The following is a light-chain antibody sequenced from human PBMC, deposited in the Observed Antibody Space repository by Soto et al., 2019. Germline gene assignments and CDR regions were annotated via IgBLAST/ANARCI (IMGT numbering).Light chain of an antibody. CDR1: QDIRGA. V-gene: IGKV1-13*02. J-gene: IGKJ5*01. CDR3: QQFLSDQIT. CDR2: DAS. Sequence: IQLTQSPASLSASVGERVTITCRASQDIRGALAWYQQSPGEAPQLLIYDASTLESGVPSRFSGSSSGTHFTLTISSLQPEDFATYYCQQFLSDQITFGQGTRLEIK.